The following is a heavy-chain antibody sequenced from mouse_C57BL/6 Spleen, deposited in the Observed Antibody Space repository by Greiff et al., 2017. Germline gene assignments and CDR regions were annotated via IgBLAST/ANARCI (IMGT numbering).Heavy chain of an antibody. J-gene: IGHJ1*03. V-gene: IGHV5-17*01. CDR1: GFTFSDYG. CDR3: ARHGSSPWWYFDV. Sequence: EVNVVESGGGLVKPGGSLKLSCAASGFTFSDYGMHWVRQAPEKGLEWVAYISSGSSTLYYSDPVKGRLTISRDNAKNNLFLQMNSLRSEETAIDYCARHGSSPWWYFDVWGKGTTVTVSS. D-gene: IGHD1-1*01. CDR2: ISSGSSTL.